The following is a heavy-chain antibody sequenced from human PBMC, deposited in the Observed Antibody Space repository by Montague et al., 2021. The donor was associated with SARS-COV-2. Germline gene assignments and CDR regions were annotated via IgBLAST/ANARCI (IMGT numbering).Heavy chain of an antibody. Sequence: SETLSLTCAVYGGSFSGYYWSWIRQPPGKGLEWIGEINHSGSTNYNPSLKSRATISVDTSKNQFSLKLSSVTAADTAVYYCARGRYSSSWYGAKNWFDPWAREPWSPSPQ. D-gene: IGHD6-13*01. CDR3: ARGRYSSSWYGAKNWFDP. V-gene: IGHV4-34*01. J-gene: IGHJ5*02. CDR1: GGSFSGYY. CDR2: INHSGST.